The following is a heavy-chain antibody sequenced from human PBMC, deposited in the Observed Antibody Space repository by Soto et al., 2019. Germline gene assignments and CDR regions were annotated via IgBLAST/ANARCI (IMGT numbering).Heavy chain of an antibody. CDR3: ARKRRLEGWFDP. V-gene: IGHV2-70*01. CDR1: GFSLSTSGLC. J-gene: IGHJ5*02. CDR2: IDWDDDK. D-gene: IGHD6-25*01. Sequence: SGHKLVKPTQTLTLTCTFSGFSLSTSGLCVLWISQPPGKALEWLALIDWDDDKYYSTSLKTRLTISKDTSKNQVVLTMTNMDPVDTATYYCARKRRLEGWFDPWGQGTLVTVSS.